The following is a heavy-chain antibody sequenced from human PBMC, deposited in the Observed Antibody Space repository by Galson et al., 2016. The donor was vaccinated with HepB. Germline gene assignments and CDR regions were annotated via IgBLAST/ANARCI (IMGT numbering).Heavy chain of an antibody. V-gene: IGHV3-48*03. CDR2: ISSSGTTI. CDR3: AKISVQYSYHYWGFDY. Sequence: SLRLSCAASGFTFSRYEMNWVRQAPGKGLEWVSYISSSGTTIYYADSVKGRFTISRDNAKNSLYLQMNSLRAEDTAVYYCAKISVQYSYHYWGFDYWGQGTLVTVSS. J-gene: IGHJ4*02. D-gene: IGHD5-18*01. CDR1: GFTFSRYE.